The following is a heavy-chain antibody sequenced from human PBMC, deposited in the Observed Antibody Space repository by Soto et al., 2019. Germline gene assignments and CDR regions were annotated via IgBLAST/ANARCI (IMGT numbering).Heavy chain of an antibody. D-gene: IGHD6-6*01. Sequence: ASVKVSCKVSGYTLTELSMHWVRQAPGKGLEWTGGFDPEDGETIYAQKFQGRVTMTEDTSTDTAYMELSSLRSEDTAVYYCATDPGAARPFDYWGQGTLVTVSS. CDR3: ATDPGAARPFDY. J-gene: IGHJ4*02. V-gene: IGHV1-24*01. CDR1: GYTLTELS. CDR2: FDPEDGET.